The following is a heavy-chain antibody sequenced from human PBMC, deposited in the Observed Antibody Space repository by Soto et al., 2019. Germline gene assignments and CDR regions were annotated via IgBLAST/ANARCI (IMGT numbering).Heavy chain of an antibody. Sequence: EVQLVESGGGLVQPGGSLRLSCAASGFTFSSYSMNWVRQAPGKGLEWVSYIGISSTTIYYADSVKSRFTISRDNAKNSLYLQMNRLRAEDTAVYYCARDLAVAALDYWGQGTLVTVSS. CDR1: GFTFSSYS. CDR3: ARDLAVAALDY. D-gene: IGHD6-19*01. V-gene: IGHV3-48*01. CDR2: IGISSTTI. J-gene: IGHJ4*02.